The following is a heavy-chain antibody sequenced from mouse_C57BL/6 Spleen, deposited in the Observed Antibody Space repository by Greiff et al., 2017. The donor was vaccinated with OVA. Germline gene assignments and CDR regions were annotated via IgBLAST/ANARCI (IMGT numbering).Heavy chain of an antibody. J-gene: IGHJ2*01. CDR3: TREGITTVVASNFDY. CDR2: IDPETGGT. Sequence: VKLMESGAELVRPGASVTLSCKASGYTFTDYEMHWVKQTPVHGLEWIGAIDPETGGTAYNQKFKGKAILTADKSSSTAYMELRSLTSEDSAVYYCTREGITTVVASNFDYWGQGTTLTVSS. D-gene: IGHD1-1*01. CDR1: GYTFTDYE. V-gene: IGHV1-15*01.